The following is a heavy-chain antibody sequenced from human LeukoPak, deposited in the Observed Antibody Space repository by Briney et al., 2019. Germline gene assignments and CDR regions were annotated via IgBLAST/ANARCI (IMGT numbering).Heavy chain of an antibody. D-gene: IGHD5-18*01. V-gene: IGHV3-23*01. Sequence: PGGSLRLSCAASGFTFSSYSMNWVRQAPGKGLEWVSAISGSGGSTYYADSVKGRFTISRDNSKNTLYLQMNSLRAEDTAVYYCAKGGRGYSYGYSDYWGQGTLVTVSS. CDR3: AKGGRGYSYGYSDY. CDR2: ISGSGGST. CDR1: GFTFSSYS. J-gene: IGHJ4*02.